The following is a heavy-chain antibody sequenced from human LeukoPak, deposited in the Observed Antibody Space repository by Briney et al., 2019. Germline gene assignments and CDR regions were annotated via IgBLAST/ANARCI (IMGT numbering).Heavy chain of an antibody. V-gene: IGHV3-30*18. CDR2: ISYDGSNK. CDR3: AKDQDYDSSFDY. Sequence: GGSLRLSCAASGFTFSSYGMHWVRQAPGKGLEWVAVISYDGSNKYYTDSVKGRFTISRDNSKNTLYLQMNSLRAEDTAVYYCAKDQDYDSSFDYWGQGTLVTVSS. CDR1: GFTFSSYG. J-gene: IGHJ4*02. D-gene: IGHD3-22*01.